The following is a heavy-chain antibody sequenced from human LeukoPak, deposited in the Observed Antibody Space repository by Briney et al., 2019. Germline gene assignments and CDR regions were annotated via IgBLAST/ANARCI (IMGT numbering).Heavy chain of an antibody. V-gene: IGHV1-18*01. D-gene: IGHD2-21*02. J-gene: IGHJ4*02. CDR2: ISAYNGNT. CDR3: ARDGVGRVTAIRNPFDY. Sequence: ASVKVSCKASGYTFTSYGISWVRQAPGQGLEWMGWISAYNGNTNYAQKLQGRVTMTTDTSTSTAYMELRSLRSDDTAVYYCARDGVGRVTAIRNPFDYWGQGTLVTVSS. CDR1: GYTFTSYG.